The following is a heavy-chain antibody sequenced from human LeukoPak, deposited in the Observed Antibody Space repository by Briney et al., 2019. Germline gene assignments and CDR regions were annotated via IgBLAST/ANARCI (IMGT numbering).Heavy chain of an antibody. CDR3: ARQRHNSGRRFDY. V-gene: IGHV4-59*01. Sequence: SETLSLTCTVSGGSLSPYYWSWVRQPPGKGLEWIGYIYYSGSTKYNPSLESRVTISVDTSKNQFSLSLSSVTAADTAVYYCARQRHNSGRRFDYWGQGSLVTVSS. CDR2: IYYSGST. CDR1: GGSLSPYY. J-gene: IGHJ4*02. D-gene: IGHD5-12*01.